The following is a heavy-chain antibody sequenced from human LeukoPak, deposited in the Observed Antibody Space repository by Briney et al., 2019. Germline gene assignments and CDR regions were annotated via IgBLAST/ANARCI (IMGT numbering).Heavy chain of an antibody. J-gene: IGHJ4*02. CDR2: ISGSGDNT. V-gene: IGHV3-23*01. Sequence: GGSLRLSCAASGFTFSSYAMSWVRQAPGKGLEWVSGISGSGDNTYYADSVKGRFTISRDNSKNTLYVQVNSLGTEDTVAYYCAKGSYYDSSGSFYFDYWGQGTLVTVSS. CDR1: GFTFSSYA. CDR3: AKGSYYDSSGSFYFDY. D-gene: IGHD3-22*01.